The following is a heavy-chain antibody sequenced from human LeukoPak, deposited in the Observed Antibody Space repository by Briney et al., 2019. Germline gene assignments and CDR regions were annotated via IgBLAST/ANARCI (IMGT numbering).Heavy chain of an antibody. D-gene: IGHD1-26*01. J-gene: IGHJ6*03. Sequence: GGFLRLSCAASGFTFSSYAMSWVRQAPGKGLEWVSAISGSGGSTYYADSVKGRYTISRDNAKNSLYLQMDSLRAEDTAVYYCARDPYSGGYGAYYYYYMDVWGKGTTVTVSS. CDR1: GFTFSSYA. CDR3: ARDPYSGGYGAYYYYYMDV. V-gene: IGHV3-23*01. CDR2: ISGSGGST.